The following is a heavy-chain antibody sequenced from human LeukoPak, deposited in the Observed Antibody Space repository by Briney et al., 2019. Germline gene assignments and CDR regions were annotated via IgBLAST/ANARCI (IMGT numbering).Heavy chain of an antibody. V-gene: IGHV5-51*01. D-gene: IGHD3-3*01. CDR3: ASGASGEYFDY. J-gene: IGHJ4*02. CDR2: IYPGDSDT. CDR1: GYRFTSYW. Sequence: GESLKISCKGSGYRFTSYWIGWVRQMPGIGLEWMGIIYPGDSDTRYSPSCQGQVTISADKSISTAYLQWSSLRASDTAMYYCASGASGEYFDYWVQGTLVTVSS.